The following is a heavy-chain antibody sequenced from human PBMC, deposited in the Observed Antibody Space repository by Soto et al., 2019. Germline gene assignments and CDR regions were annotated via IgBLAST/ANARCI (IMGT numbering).Heavy chain of an antibody. Sequence: EVQLLESGGGLVQPGGSLRLSCEASGFSFSDHGMSWVRQAPGKGLEWVSVTSGSGGTTYYVDSVKGRFTISRDNSKNTLYLQMNSLRVEDTAVYYCAKTSKTTILTGYDVWGRGTTVTVSS. CDR1: GFSFSDHG. D-gene: IGHD3-9*01. CDR3: AKTSKTTILTGYDV. V-gene: IGHV3-23*01. CDR2: TSGSGGTT. J-gene: IGHJ6*02.